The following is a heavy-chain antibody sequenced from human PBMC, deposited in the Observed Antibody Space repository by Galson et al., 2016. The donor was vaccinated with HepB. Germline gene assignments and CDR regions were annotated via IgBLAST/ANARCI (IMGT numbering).Heavy chain of an antibody. Sequence: SLRLSCAASGFVFSNFGLSWVRQAPGKGLEWVASISTRRTTYYSDSVQGRFTISRNNSNNTLYLQMNGLGAEDTALYYCAKERLVRRIFDHWGQGTLLPVSS. CDR1: GFVFSNFG. D-gene: IGHD1-1*01. CDR3: AKERLVRRIFDH. V-gene: IGHV3-23*01. J-gene: IGHJ4*02. CDR2: ISTRRTT.